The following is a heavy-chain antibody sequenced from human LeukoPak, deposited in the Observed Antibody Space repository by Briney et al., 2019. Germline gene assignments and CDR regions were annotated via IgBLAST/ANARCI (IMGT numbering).Heavy chain of an antibody. CDR1: GGSISSYY. J-gene: IGHJ4*02. CDR2: IYYSGST. V-gene: IGHV4-59*01. Sequence: SETLSLTCTVSGGSISSYYWSWIRQPPGKGLEWIGYIYYSGSTNYNPSLKSRVTISVDTSKNQFSLKLSSVTAADTAVYYCAGGYCSSTSRYVDYWGQGTLVTVSS. D-gene: IGHD2-2*01. CDR3: AGGYCSSTSRYVDY.